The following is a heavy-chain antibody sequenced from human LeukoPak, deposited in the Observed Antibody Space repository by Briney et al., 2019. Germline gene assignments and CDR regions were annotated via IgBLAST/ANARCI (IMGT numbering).Heavy chain of an antibody. V-gene: IGHV3-23*01. CDR3: AKHVPVTIFGVENWFDP. J-gene: IGHJ5*02. Sequence: QPGGSLRLSCAASGFTFSSYAMSWVRQAPGKGLEWVSAISGSGGSTYYADSVKGRFTIPRDNSKNTLYLQMNSLRAEDTAVYYCAKHVPVTIFGVENWFDPWGQGTLVTVSS. CDR2: ISGSGGST. D-gene: IGHD3-3*01. CDR1: GFTFSSYA.